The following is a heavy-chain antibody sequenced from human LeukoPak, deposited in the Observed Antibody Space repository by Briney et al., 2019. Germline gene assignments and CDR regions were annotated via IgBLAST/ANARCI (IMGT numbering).Heavy chain of an antibody. Sequence: GGSLRLSCAASGFTFSSYGMHWVRQAPGKGLEWVAVISYDGSNKYYADSVKGRFTISRDNSKNTLYLQMNSLRAEDTAVYYCAKVRLPAYWGQGTLVTASS. V-gene: IGHV3-30*18. CDR1: GFTFSSYG. CDR2: ISYDGSNK. J-gene: IGHJ4*02. D-gene: IGHD2-2*01. CDR3: AKVRLPAY.